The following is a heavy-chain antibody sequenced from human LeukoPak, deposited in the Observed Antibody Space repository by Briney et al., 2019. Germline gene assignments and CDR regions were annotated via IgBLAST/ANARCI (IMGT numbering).Heavy chain of an antibody. CDR1: GGSISSYY. J-gene: IGHJ4*02. CDR3: ARADFYGSGSYLQNFDY. Sequence: PSETLSLTCTVSGGSISSYYWSWIRQPPGKGLERIGYIYYSGSTNYNPSLKSRVTISVDTSKNQFSLKLSSVTAADTAVYYCARADFYGSGSYLQNFDYWGQGTLVTVSS. D-gene: IGHD3-10*01. V-gene: IGHV4-59*01. CDR2: IYYSGST.